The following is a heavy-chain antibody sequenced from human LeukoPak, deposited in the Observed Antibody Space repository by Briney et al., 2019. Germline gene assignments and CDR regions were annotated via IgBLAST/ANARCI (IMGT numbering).Heavy chain of an antibody. Sequence: GGSLRLSCAASGFTFSNFDMHWVRQPPGKGLEWVSGVGATGDTDYPDSVRGRFTVSRENAKNSLYLQMNSLRVEDTAVYYCVREHSKVFDPWGQGTLVTVSP. CDR2: VGATGDT. CDR3: VREHSKVFDP. CDR1: GFTFSNFD. J-gene: IGHJ5*02. V-gene: IGHV3-13*01.